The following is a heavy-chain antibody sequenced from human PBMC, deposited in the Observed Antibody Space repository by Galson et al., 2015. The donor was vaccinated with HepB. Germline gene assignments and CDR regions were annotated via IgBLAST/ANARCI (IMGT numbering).Heavy chain of an antibody. J-gene: IGHJ5*02. V-gene: IGHV3-21*01. CDR3: ARDRQKQLVIRLSWFDP. D-gene: IGHD3-9*01. CDR2: ITSSGDYI. CDR1: GFSFSDYS. Sequence: LRLSCAASGFSFSDYSMNWVRQAPGKGLEWVSSITSSGDYIYYAESVRGRFTISRDNAKNSLYLQMNSLTVEDTAVYYCARDRQKQLVIRLSWFDPWGQEPWSPYPQ.